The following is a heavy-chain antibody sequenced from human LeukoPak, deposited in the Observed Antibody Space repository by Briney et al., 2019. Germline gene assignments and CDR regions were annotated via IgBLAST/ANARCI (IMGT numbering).Heavy chain of an antibody. CDR3: ASTIVGATKYYYYGMDV. D-gene: IGHD1-26*01. V-gene: IGHV4-59*08. CDR1: GGSISSYY. CDR2: IYYSGST. Sequence: PSETLSLTCTVSGGSISSYYWSWIRQPPGKGLEWIGYIYYSGSTNYNPSLKSRVTISVDTSKIQFSLKLSSVTAADTAVYYCASTIVGATKYYYYGMDVWGQGTTVTVSS. J-gene: IGHJ6*02.